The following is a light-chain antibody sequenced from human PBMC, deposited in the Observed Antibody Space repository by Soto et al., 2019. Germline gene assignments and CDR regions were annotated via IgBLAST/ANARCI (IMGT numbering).Light chain of an antibody. V-gene: IGKV3-20*01. J-gene: IGKJ1*01. CDR1: QSVSSSY. CDR3: QQYGSLPWT. CDR2: GAS. Sequence: EIVLTQSPGTLSLSPGERATLSCRASQSVSSSYLAWYQQKPGQAPRLLMYGASNRATGIPDRLSGSGSGTDFTLTISRLEPEDFAVYYCQQYGSLPWTFGQGTKVEIK.